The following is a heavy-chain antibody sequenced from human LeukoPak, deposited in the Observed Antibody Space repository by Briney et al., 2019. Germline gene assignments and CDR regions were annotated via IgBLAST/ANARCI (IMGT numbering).Heavy chain of an antibody. Sequence: GGSLRLSWVASGFTFSLYWMTWVRHFPGEGLEWVADINPDGSQKYSVDSVKGRFTISRDNARNAVFLQMNSLRAEDTAVYYCARSGRRELLRTYFDYWGQGTLVTVSS. J-gene: IGHJ4*02. CDR3: ARSGRRELLRTYFDY. CDR2: INPDGSQK. CDR1: GFTFSLYW. D-gene: IGHD1-7*01. V-gene: IGHV3-7*01.